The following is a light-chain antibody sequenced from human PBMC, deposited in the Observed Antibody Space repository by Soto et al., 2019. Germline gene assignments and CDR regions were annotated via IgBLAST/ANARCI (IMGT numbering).Light chain of an antibody. CDR2: DVS. J-gene: IGLJ1*01. V-gene: IGLV2-14*01. CDR3: SSYTSSSIV. Sequence: QSDLTQAASVSGSPGQSITISCTGTSSDVGGYNYVSWYQQHPGKAPKLMIYDVSNRPSGVSNRFSGSKSGNTASLTISGLQAEDEADYYCSSYTSSSIVFGTGTKVTVL. CDR1: SSDVGGYNY.